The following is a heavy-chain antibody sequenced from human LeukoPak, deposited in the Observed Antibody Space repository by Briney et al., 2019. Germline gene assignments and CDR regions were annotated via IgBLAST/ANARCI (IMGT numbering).Heavy chain of an antibody. CDR2: IYGNGREI. Sequence: PGGSLRLSCAASGFTFSAAPMIWVRQVSGKGLEWVSVIYGNGREIHYADSVKGRFTISRDNSKNTLYLQMNSLRAEDTAVYYCASGQPVRYCSSTSCSRSVDYWGQGTLVTVSS. CDR1: GFTFSAAP. V-gene: IGHV3-23*01. D-gene: IGHD2-2*01. CDR3: ASGQPVRYCSSTSCSRSVDY. J-gene: IGHJ4*02.